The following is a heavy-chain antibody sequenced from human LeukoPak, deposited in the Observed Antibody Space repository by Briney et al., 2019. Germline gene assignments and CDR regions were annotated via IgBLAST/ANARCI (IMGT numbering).Heavy chain of an antibody. CDR2: ISGSGGNT. J-gene: IGHJ4*02. Sequence: GGSLRLSCAASGFTFSSHGMNWVRQAPGKGLEWVSGISGSGGNTYYADSVKGRFTISRDNSKNTLYLQMNSLRAEDTAVYYCARAHDSSGYGYLDYWGQGTLVTVSS. D-gene: IGHD3-22*01. V-gene: IGHV3-23*01. CDR1: GFTFSSHG. CDR3: ARAHDSSGYGYLDY.